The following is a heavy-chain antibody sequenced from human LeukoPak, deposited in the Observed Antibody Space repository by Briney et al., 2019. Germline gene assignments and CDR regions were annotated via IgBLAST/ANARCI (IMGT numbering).Heavy chain of an antibody. CDR3: ARPRLFKGVFDD. Sequence: GGPLTLSCAPSGLTLSTYGMDWVRQAPGKGLEGGAVFGADGSTTYHEESVKGRFTVSRANSKSTLFLQMNSLRAEDTAVYYCARPRLFKGVFDDWGQGTMVTVSS. D-gene: IGHD2-8*01. CDR2: FGADGSTT. CDR1: GLTLSTYG. J-gene: IGHJ3*01. V-gene: IGHV3-33*01.